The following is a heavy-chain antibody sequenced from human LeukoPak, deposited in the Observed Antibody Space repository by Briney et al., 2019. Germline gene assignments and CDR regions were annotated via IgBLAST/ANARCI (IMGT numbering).Heavy chain of an antibody. Sequence: GGSLRLSCAASGFTFSSYGMHWVRQAPGKGLEWVAVIWYDGSNKYYADSVKGRFTISRDNSQNTLYLQMNSLRAEDTAVYYCARSRGVVIYCYYYYMDVWGKGTTVTVSS. CDR3: ARSRGVVIYCYYYYMDV. CDR1: GFTFSSYG. J-gene: IGHJ6*03. CDR2: IWYDGSNK. V-gene: IGHV3-33*01. D-gene: IGHD3-3*01.